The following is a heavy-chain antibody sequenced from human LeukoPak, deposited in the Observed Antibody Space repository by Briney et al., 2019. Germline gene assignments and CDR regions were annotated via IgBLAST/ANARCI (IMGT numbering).Heavy chain of an antibody. J-gene: IGHJ6*03. Sequence: PSETLSLTCTVSGGSISSSSYYWGWIRQPPGKGLEWIGSIYYSGSTYYNPSLKSRVTISVDTSKNQFSLKLSSVTAADTAVYYCARHRGLLYYMDVWGKGTTVTVSS. CDR3: ARHRGLLYYMDV. CDR2: IYYSGST. CDR1: GGSISSSSYY. V-gene: IGHV4-39*01.